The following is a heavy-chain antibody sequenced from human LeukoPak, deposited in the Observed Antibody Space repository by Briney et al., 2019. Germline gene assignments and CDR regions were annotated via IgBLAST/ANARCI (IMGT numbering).Heavy chain of an antibody. J-gene: IGHJ4*02. CDR2: ISGDGGTT. Sequence: GGSLRLSCAASGFTFNNYAINWVRQAPGNGLEFVSAISGDGGTTIYANSVKGRFTISRDNSKNTLYLQLGSLRGEDMGVYYCARVGIEYYYHYYDYWGQGTPVTVSS. V-gene: IGHV3-64*01. D-gene: IGHD2/OR15-2a*01. CDR1: GFTFNNYA. CDR3: ARVGIEYYYHYYDY.